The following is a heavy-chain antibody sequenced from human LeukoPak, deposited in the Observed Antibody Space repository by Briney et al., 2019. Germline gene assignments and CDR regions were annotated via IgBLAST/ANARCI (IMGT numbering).Heavy chain of an antibody. J-gene: IGHJ3*02. Sequence: PGRSLRLSCAASGFTFDDYAMQWVRQAPGKGLEWVSGISWNSGTIGYADSVKGQFTISRDNAKNSLYLQMNSLRAEDTALYYCARDSISSSGAFDIWGQGTMVTVFS. CDR2: ISWNSGTI. CDR1: GFTFDDYA. V-gene: IGHV3-9*01. D-gene: IGHD3-22*01. CDR3: ARDSISSSGAFDI.